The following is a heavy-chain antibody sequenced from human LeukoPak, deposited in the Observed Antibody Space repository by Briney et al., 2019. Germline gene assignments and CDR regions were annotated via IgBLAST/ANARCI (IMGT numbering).Heavy chain of an antibody. J-gene: IGHJ4*02. CDR2: IYSGGST. CDR1: GFTVSSNY. D-gene: IGHD6-13*01. Sequence: PGGSLRLSCAASGFTVSSNYMSWVRQAPGKGLEWVSVIYSGGSTYYADSVKGRFTISRDDSKNTLYLQMNSLRAEDTAVYYCARSPWEQQPVLVYWGQGTLVTVSS. V-gene: IGHV3-66*01. CDR3: ARSPWEQQPVLVY.